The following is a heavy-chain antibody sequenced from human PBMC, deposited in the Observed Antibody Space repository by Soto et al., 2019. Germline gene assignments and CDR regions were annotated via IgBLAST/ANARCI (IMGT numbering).Heavy chain of an antibody. D-gene: IGHD3-16*02. CDR1: GGSFSGYY. J-gene: IGHJ4*02. V-gene: IGHV4-34*01. Sequence: SETLSLTCAVYGGSFSGYYWSWIRQPPGKGLEWIGEINHSGSTNYNPSLKSRVTISVDTSKNQFSLKLSSVTAADTAVYYCVRGKTFGGVIVMPRRTFDYWGQGTLVTV. CDR2: INHSGST. CDR3: VRGKTFGGVIVMPRRTFDY.